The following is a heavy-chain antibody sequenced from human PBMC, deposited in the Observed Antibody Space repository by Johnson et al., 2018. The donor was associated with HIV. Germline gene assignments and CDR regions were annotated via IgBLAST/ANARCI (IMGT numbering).Heavy chain of an antibody. J-gene: IGHJ3*02. CDR2: INGDGSRT. CDR1: GFSFSSYW. Sequence: EVQLVESGGGVVRPGGPLRLSCAASGFSFSSYWMHWVRQTPGNGLVWVSRINGDGSRTTYADSVKGRFTISRDNAKNTLYLQMTSLRAEDTAVYYCARLESSGWYLGDAFDIWGQGTTVTVSS. CDR3: ARLESSGWYLGDAFDI. D-gene: IGHD6-19*01. V-gene: IGHV3-74*02.